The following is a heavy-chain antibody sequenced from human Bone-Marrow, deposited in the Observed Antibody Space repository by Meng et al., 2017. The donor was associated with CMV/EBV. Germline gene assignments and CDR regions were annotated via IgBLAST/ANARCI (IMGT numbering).Heavy chain of an antibody. D-gene: IGHD2-2*02. CDR1: GGSISSSSYY. V-gene: IGHV4-39*07. CDR2: IYYSGST. CDR3: ARVNCCSSTSCYTADY. J-gene: IGHJ4*02. Sequence: GSLRLSCTVSGGSISSSSYYWGWIRQPPGKGLEWIGSIYYSGSTYYNPSLKSRVTISVDTSKNQFSLKLSSVTAADTAVYYCARVNCCSSTSCYTADYWGQGTLVTVSS.